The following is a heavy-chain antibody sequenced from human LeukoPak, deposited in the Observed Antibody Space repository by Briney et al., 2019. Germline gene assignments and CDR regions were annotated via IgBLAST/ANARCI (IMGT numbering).Heavy chain of an antibody. Sequence: GASVKVSCKASGNTFTNYDINWVRQASGQGLEWMGWMNPKSGKTGYAQKFQGKVTMTGNTSITTAYMELSSLRSEDTAVYYCARGRSRYGMDVWGHGTTVIVS. J-gene: IGHJ6*02. CDR2: MNPKSGKT. CDR3: ARGRSRYGMDV. V-gene: IGHV1-8*01. CDR1: GNTFTNYD.